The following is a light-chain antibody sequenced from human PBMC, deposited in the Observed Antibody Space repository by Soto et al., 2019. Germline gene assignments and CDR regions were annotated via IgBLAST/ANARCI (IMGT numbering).Light chain of an antibody. CDR3: GSWDSSLSAYV. CDR1: GSNIGGNS. CDR2: DDN. Sequence: QSVLTQPPSVSGAPGQRVTISCTGSGSNIGGNSVSWYQQLPGTAPKLLIYDDNKRPSGIPDRFSGSKSGTSATLGITGFQTGDEADYYCGSWDSSLSAYVFGTGTK. V-gene: IGLV1-51*01. J-gene: IGLJ1*01.